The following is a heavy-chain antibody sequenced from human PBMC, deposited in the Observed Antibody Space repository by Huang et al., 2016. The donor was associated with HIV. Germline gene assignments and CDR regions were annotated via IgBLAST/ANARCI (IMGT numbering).Heavy chain of an antibody. Sequence: QVQLQESGPGLVKPSETLSLTCTVSGGSVSSDATYYWSWIRQPPGKGLEWIGYFYYGGSTNYNPSLKSRVTISVHTSKNQFSLKLTSVTAADTAVYYCARGAFLDFWGQGTLVTVSS. CDR1: GGSVSSDATYY. V-gene: IGHV4-61*01. CDR2: FYYGGST. CDR3: ARGAFLDF. D-gene: IGHD3-3*01. J-gene: IGHJ4*02.